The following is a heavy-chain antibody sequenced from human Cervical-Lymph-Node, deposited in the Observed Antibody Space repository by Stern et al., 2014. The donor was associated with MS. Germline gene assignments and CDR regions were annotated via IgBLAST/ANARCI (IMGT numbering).Heavy chain of an antibody. CDR3: ARERWELLPGYGMDV. J-gene: IGHJ6*02. CDR2: IYYSGST. V-gene: IGHV4-59*01. CDR1: GGSISSYY. D-gene: IGHD1-26*01. Sequence: QLQLQESGPGLVKPSETLSLTCTVSGGSISSYYWSWIRQPPGKGLEWIGYIYYSGSTNYNPSLKSRVTISVDTSKNQFSLKLSSVTTADTAVYYCARERWELLPGYGMDVWGQGTTVTVSS.